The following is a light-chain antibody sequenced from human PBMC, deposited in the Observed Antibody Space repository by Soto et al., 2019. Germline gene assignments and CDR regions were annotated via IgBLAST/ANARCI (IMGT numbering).Light chain of an antibody. Sequence: HSVLTQPASVSGSPGQSITISCTGTNSDVGRFNLVSWYQHHPDKAPKLMIFGVTKRPSGVSNRFSGSKSGNTASLTISGLQAEDEADYYCCSYATGGTYVFGTGTKVTVL. V-gene: IGLV2-23*02. CDR3: CSYATGGTYV. CDR2: GVT. J-gene: IGLJ1*01. CDR1: NSDVGRFNL.